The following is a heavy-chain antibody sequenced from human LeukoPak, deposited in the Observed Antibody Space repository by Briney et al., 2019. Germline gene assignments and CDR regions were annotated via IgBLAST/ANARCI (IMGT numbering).Heavy chain of an antibody. J-gene: IGHJ4*02. V-gene: IGHV4-59*01. D-gene: IGHD3-22*01. CDR3: ARDGRMYDKSGFYYFDY. CDR2: IHHSGST. CDR1: GDSISSYY. Sequence: SETLSLTCAVSGDSISSYYLNWIRQPPGKGLEWIGYIHHSGSTNSNPSLKSRVTMSVDTSKRQFSLRLSSVTAADTAVYYCARDGRMYDKSGFYYFDYWGQGTLATVSS.